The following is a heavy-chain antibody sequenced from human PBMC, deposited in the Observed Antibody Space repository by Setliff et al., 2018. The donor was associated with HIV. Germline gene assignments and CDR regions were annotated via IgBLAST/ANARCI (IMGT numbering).Heavy chain of an antibody. CDR2: VYYSGSA. D-gene: IGHD3-10*01. J-gene: IGHJ4*02. CDR1: GGSIGSSPFY. V-gene: IGHV4-39*07. CDR3: ARDRYAGEIDY. Sequence: SETLSLTCTVSGGSIGSSPFYWGWIRQSPGKGLEWIGTVYYSGSASYNPSLRSRLTLSIDTSKNQFSLKLSSVTAADTAVYYCARDRYAGEIDYWGQGTLVTVSS.